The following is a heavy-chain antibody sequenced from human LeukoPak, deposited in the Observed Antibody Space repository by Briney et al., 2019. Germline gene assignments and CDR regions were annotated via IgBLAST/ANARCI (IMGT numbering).Heavy chain of an antibody. J-gene: IGHJ6*02. V-gene: IGHV1-2*02. CDR1: GYTFTGYY. CDR2: INPNSGGT. CDR3: ARDDSYASGSSSKAPNSFKAMDV. D-gene: IGHD3-10*01. Sequence: GASVKVSCKASGYTFTGYYMHWVRQAPGQGLEWMGWINPNSGGTNYAQKFQGRVTMTRDTSISTAYMELSRLRSDDTAVYYCARDDSYASGSSSKAPNSFKAMDVWGQGATVIVSS.